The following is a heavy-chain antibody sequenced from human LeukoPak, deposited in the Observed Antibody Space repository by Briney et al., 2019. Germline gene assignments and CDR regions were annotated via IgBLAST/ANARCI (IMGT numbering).Heavy chain of an antibody. CDR3: ARNASTGYFDY. CDR2: IYNSGST. V-gene: IGHV4-59*08. D-gene: IGHD3-16*01. Sequence: PSETLSLTCTVSGGSISSYYWSWIRQPPGKGLEWIGSIYNSGSTYYNPSLKSRVTISVDTSKNQFSLKLSSVTAADTAVYYCARNASTGYFDYWGQGTLVTVSS. CDR1: GGSISSYY. J-gene: IGHJ4*02.